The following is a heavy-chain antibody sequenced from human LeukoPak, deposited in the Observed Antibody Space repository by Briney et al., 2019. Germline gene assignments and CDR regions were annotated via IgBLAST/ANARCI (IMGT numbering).Heavy chain of an antibody. Sequence: GASVKVSCKASGYTFTSYGISWVRQAPGEVLEWTGWISTYDGNTNYAQKHQGRVTMTTDTSTSTAYMELRSLRSDDTAVYYCARDRYCSSTSRYAYYYGMDVWGQGTTVTVSS. CDR3: ARDRYCSSTSRYAYYYGMDV. J-gene: IGHJ6*02. CDR2: ISTYDGNT. V-gene: IGHV1-18*01. D-gene: IGHD2-2*01. CDR1: GYTFTSYG.